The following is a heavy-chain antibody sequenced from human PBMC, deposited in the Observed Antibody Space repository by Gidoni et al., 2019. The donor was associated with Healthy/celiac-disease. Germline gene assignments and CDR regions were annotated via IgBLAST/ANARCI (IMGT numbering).Heavy chain of an antibody. CDR1: GFTFSSYW. CDR2: INSDGSIT. D-gene: IGHD1-26*01. Sequence: EVQLVESGGGLVQPGGSLRLSCAASGFTFSSYWMHWARQSPGKGLVGVSRINSDGSITSYADSVKGRFTISRDNAKNTLYLQMNSLRAEDTAVYYCARPKHPIVGASYYFDYWGQGTLVTVSS. V-gene: IGHV3-74*01. J-gene: IGHJ4*02. CDR3: ARPKHPIVGASYYFDY.